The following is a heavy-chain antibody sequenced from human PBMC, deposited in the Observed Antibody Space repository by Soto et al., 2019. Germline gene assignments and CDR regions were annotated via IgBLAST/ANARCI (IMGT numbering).Heavy chain of an antibody. CDR1: GFMFDNYA. Sequence: EEHLLESGGDLVQPGGSLRLSCAASGFMFDNYAMSWIRQAPGKGLEWVAGISASGASIHYADAVKGRFIVSRDNANNALYLQMSSLRVEDTATYYCTKDWVDVSTIPHNWGQGTRVTVSS. CDR2: ISASGASI. J-gene: IGHJ4*02. CDR3: TKDWVDVSTIPHN. V-gene: IGHV3-23*01. D-gene: IGHD5-12*01.